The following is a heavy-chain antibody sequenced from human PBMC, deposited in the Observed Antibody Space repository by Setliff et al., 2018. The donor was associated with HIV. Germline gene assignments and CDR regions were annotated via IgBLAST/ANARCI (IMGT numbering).Heavy chain of an antibody. Sequence: PSETLSLTCAVSAYSISSGYYWGWIRQPPGKGLEWIGRIYTSGNINSNPSLKSRVTISLDTSKNQFSLKLTAVTATDTAVYYCASAGSGTRAPPRYWGQGTLVTVSS. J-gene: IGHJ4*02. V-gene: IGHV4-38-2*01. CDR1: AYSISSGYY. CDR2: IYTSGNI. D-gene: IGHD1-1*01. CDR3: ASAGSGTRAPPRY.